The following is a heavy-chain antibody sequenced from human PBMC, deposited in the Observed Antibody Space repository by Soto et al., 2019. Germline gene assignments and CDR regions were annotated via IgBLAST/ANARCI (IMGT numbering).Heavy chain of an antibody. D-gene: IGHD6-13*01. Sequence: PGGSLRLSCAASGFTFSSYAMSWVRQAPGKGLEGVSAISGSGGSTYYADSVKGRFTISRDNSKNTLYLQMNSLRAEDTAVYYCAKGEYSSSQYYFDYWGQGTLVTVSS. CDR3: AKGEYSSSQYYFDY. CDR1: GFTFSSYA. CDR2: ISGSGGST. V-gene: IGHV3-23*01. J-gene: IGHJ4*02.